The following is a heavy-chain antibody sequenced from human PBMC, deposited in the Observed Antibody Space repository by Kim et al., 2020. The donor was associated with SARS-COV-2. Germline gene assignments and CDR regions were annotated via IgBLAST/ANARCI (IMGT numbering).Heavy chain of an antibody. Sequence: GGSLRLSCAASGFTFSAYAMSWVRQAPGKGLEWVSGISGSDGSTSYADSVKGRFIISRDNSKNTLHLQMNGLRAEDTAVYYCAKHFGSSGFEFQHRGQGTLVTVSS. CDR2: ISGSDGST. V-gene: IGHV3-23*01. CDR1: GFTFSAYA. J-gene: IGHJ1*01. D-gene: IGHD3-22*01. CDR3: AKHFGSSGFEFQH.